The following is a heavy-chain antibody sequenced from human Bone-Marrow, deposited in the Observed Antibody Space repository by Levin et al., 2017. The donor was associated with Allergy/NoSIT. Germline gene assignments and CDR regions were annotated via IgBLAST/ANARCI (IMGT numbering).Heavy chain of an antibody. V-gene: IGHV3-48*01. Sequence: GGSLRLSCAVSGFSFSAYSMNWVRQAPGKGLEWLAYVDGHGTRIFYADSAKGRFTISRDNAQNSLYLQMNSLRAEDSGTYYCARDLEGYRGVIRFDFWGQGTLVTVSS. CDR1: GFSFSAYS. D-gene: IGHD3-10*01. CDR3: ARDLEGYRGVIRFDF. CDR2: VDGHGTRI. J-gene: IGHJ4*02.